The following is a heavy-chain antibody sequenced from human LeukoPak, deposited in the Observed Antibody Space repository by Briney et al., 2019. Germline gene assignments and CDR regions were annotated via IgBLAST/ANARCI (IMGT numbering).Heavy chain of an antibody. Sequence: ASVKVSSKASGYTFTSYGISWVRHAPGQGLEWMGWISAYNGNTNYAQKLQGRVTMTTDTSTSTAYMELRSLRSDDTAVYYGARDPADRYYDFWSGYAKGGSFDYWGQGTLVTVSS. J-gene: IGHJ4*02. D-gene: IGHD3-3*01. CDR1: GYTFTSYG. CDR3: ARDPADRYYDFWSGYAKGGSFDY. CDR2: ISAYNGNT. V-gene: IGHV1-18*01.